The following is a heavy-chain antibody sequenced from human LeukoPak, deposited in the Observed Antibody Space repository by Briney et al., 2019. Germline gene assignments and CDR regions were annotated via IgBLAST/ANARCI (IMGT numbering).Heavy chain of an antibody. V-gene: IGHV4-59*08. J-gene: IGHJ3*02. CDR3: ACNYYDSSGYYADAFDI. D-gene: IGHD3-22*01. CDR1: GGSISSYY. CDR2: IYYSGST. Sequence: SETLSLTCTVSGGSISSYYWGWIRQPPGKGLEWIGYIYYSGSTNYNPSLKSRVTISVDTSKNQFSLKLSSVTAADTAVYYCACNYYDSSGYYADAFDIWGQGTMVTVSS.